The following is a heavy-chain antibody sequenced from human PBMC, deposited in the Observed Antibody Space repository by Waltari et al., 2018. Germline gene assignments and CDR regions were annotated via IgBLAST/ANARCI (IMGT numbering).Heavy chain of an antibody. D-gene: IGHD1-26*01. CDR2: SYPGDSDT. CDR3: ARRQVGATVGAFDI. Sequence: EVQLVQSGAEVKKPGESLKISCKGSGYSFTSYWIGWVRQRAGKGREWMGISYPGDSDTRYSPSYQGQGTISADKSISTAYLQWSSLKASDTAMYYCARRQVGATVGAFDIWGQGTMVTVYS. CDR1: GYSFTSYW. V-gene: IGHV5-51*03. J-gene: IGHJ3*02.